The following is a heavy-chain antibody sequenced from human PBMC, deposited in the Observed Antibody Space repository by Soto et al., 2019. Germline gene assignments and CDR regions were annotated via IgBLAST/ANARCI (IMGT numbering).Heavy chain of an antibody. CDR1: GYKVSTWHNFTSYW. J-gene: IGHJ4*02. CDR3: ARHKSLSSSSSVY. V-gene: IGHV5-51*01. CDR2: IYPGDSDT. Sequence: GESLKISCMGSGYKVSTWHNFTSYWIAWVRQMPGEGLEWMGIIYPGDSDTRYSPSFQGQVTISADKSISTAYLQWSSLKASDTAMYYCARHKSLSSSSSVYWGQGTLVTVSS. D-gene: IGHD6-6*01.